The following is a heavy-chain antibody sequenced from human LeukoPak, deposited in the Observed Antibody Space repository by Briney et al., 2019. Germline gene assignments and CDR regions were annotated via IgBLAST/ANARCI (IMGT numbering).Heavy chain of an antibody. CDR2: INSDGTYT. V-gene: IGHV3-74*01. CDR1: GFAFSSSW. Sequence: GGSLRLSCAASGFAFSSSWMPWVRQAPGKGLVWVSRINSDGTYTNYADSVKGRFTISRDNAKNTLYLQMNSPRAEDTAVYYCARDLSHTFDYWGQGTLVTVSS. CDR3: ARDLSHTFDY. J-gene: IGHJ4*02.